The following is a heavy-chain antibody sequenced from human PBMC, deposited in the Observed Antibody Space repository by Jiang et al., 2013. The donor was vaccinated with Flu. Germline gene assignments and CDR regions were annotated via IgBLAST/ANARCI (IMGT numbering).Heavy chain of an antibody. CDR1: RFTFSDYW. CDR2: IKPDGSEK. J-gene: IGHJ4*02. CDR3: ARGRLGIPFDS. Sequence: VQLLESGGGLVQPGGSLRLSCAASRFTFSDYWMSWVRQAPGKGLEWVANIKPDGSEKYCVESVKGRFTISRDNAKNSLYLQMNSLRADDTAVYYCARGRLGIPFDSWGQGTLVTVSS. V-gene: IGHV3-7*01. D-gene: IGHD1-14*01.